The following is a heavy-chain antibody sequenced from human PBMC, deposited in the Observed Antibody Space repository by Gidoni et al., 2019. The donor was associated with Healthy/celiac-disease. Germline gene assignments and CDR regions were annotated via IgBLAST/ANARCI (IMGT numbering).Heavy chain of an antibody. CDR2: ISWNSGSR. V-gene: IGHV3-9*01. D-gene: IGHD4-17*01. J-gene: IGHJ3*02. Sequence: VQLVESGGGLVQPGRSLRLSCAASGFTFDDYAMHWVRQAPGKGLEWVAGISWNSGSRGYADSVKGRFTISRDNAKNSLYLQMNSLRAEDTALYYGAKPSSSDYGDYSTDAFDIWGQGTMVTVSS. CDR3: AKPSSSDYGDYSTDAFDI. CDR1: GFTFDDYA.